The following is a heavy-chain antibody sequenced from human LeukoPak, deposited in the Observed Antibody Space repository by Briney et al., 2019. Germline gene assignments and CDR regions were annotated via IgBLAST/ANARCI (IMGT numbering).Heavy chain of an antibody. CDR3: AKDPRGSRPFEY. Sequence: PGGSLRLSCAASGFTFSSYAMSWVRQASEKGLEWVSVISGSGGSAYYADSVKGRFTISRDNSKNTLYLQMNSLRAEDTAVYYCAKDPRGSRPFEYWGQGTLVTVSS. V-gene: IGHV3-23*01. D-gene: IGHD3-16*01. CDR1: GFTFSSYA. CDR2: ISGSGGSA. J-gene: IGHJ4*02.